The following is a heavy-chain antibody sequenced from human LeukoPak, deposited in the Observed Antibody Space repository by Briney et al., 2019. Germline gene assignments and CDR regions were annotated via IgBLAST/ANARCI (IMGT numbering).Heavy chain of an antibody. D-gene: IGHD6-19*01. V-gene: IGHV3-23*01. CDR1: GFTFNTYA. CDR2: ISGRGSNT. Sequence: PGGSLRLSCAASGFTFNTYAMTWVRQAPGKGLQWVSAISGRGSNTYYADSVKGRFTISRNNSRNTLYLEMNSLRAEDTAIYYCARTGSAWYADDYWGQGTLVSVSS. J-gene: IGHJ4*02. CDR3: ARTGSAWYADDY.